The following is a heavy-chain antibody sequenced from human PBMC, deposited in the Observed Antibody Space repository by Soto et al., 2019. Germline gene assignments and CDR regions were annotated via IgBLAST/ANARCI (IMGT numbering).Heavy chain of an antibody. J-gene: IGHJ4*02. D-gene: IGHD3-9*01. CDR1: GFTVNSNY. Sequence: EVQLVESGGGLVQPGGSLRLSCAASGFTVNSNYMSWVRQAPGKGLEWVAVIYSDGSTYYADSVKGRFIISRDNSINTLYFQMNSLRAEDTAVYYCATLPKYDILTGFYPCWGQGTLVTVSS. CDR3: ATLPKYDILTGFYPC. CDR2: IYSDGST. V-gene: IGHV3-66*01.